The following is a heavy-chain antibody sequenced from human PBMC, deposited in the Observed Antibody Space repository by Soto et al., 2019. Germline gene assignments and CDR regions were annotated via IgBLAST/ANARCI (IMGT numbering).Heavy chain of an antibody. J-gene: IGHJ6*02. CDR1: GYTFTSYY. V-gene: IGHV1-46*01. Sequence: QVQLVQSGAEVKKPGASVKVSCKASGYTFTSYYMHWVRQAPGQGLEWMGIINPSGGSTSYAQKFQGRVTMTRDTSTSTVYMELSSLRSEDTAVYYCARELGVYGDYDVLGKYYYYGMDVWGQGTTVTVSS. CDR3: ARELGVYGDYDVLGKYYYYGMDV. CDR2: INPSGGST. D-gene: IGHD4-17*01.